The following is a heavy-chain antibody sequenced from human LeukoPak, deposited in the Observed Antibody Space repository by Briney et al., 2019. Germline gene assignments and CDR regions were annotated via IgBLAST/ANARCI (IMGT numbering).Heavy chain of an antibody. CDR3: ARDVFGEVQFDY. CDR2: IYSGGSA. Sequence: GGSLRPSCAASGFTVSGNYMSWVRQAPGKGLGWVSVIYSGGSAYYADSVKGRFTISRDNSKNTLYLQMNSLRAEDTSVYYCARDVFGEVQFDYWGQGTLVTVFS. CDR1: GFTVSGNY. V-gene: IGHV3-66*02. D-gene: IGHD1-1*01. J-gene: IGHJ4*02.